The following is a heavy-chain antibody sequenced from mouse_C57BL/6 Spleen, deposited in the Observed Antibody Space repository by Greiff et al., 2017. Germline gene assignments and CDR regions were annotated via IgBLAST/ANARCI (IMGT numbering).Heavy chain of an antibody. V-gene: IGHV1-50*01. CDR2: IDPSDSYT. Sequence: QVHVKQPGAELVKPGASVKLSCKASGYTFTSYWMQWVKQRPGQGLEWIGEIDPSDSYTNYNQKFKGKATLTVDTSSSTAYMQLSSLTSEDSAVYYCATGRRTWFAYWGQGTLVTVSA. CDR3: ATGRRTWFAY. CDR1: GYTFTSYW. J-gene: IGHJ3*01. D-gene: IGHD4-1*01.